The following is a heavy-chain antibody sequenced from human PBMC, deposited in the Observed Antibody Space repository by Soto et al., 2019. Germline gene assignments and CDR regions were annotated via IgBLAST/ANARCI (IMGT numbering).Heavy chain of an antibody. CDR2: IYYSGST. J-gene: IGHJ4*02. V-gene: IGHV4-59*08. CDR3: ARRYGSCFDS. CDR1: GGSISSYY. D-gene: IGHD5-18*01. Sequence: QVQLQESGPGLVKPSETLSLTCTVSGGSISSYYWSWIRQPPGKGLEWIGYIYYSGSTNYNPSLTSXAXTXXDTSQNQFSLKLSSVPAADTAVYYCARRYGSCFDSWGQGTLVTVSS.